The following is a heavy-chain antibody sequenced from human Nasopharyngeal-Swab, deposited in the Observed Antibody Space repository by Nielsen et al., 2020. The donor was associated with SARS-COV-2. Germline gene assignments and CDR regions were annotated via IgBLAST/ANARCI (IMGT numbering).Heavy chain of an antibody. J-gene: IGHJ4*02. V-gene: IGHV4-61*02. D-gene: IGHD6-19*01. CDR1: GGSISSGSYY. Sequence: SETLSLTCNVSGGSISSGSYYWSWIRQPAGKGLEWIGRIYTSGSTNYTPSLKSRVTISVDTSKNQLSLKLSSVTAADTAVYYCARAPAQGSGWYYFDYWGQGTLVTVSS. CDR3: ARAPAQGSGWYYFDY. CDR2: IYTSGST.